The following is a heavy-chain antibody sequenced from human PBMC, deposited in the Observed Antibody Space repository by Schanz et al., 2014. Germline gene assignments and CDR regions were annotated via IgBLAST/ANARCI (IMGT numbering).Heavy chain of an antibody. CDR3: AKSGPDGWGNYQFDY. CDR2: VSHDGFTK. V-gene: IGHV3-30*04. D-gene: IGHD3-10*01. Sequence: QVQLEESGGGVVQPGGSLRLSCVASGFSFSGFAVHWVRQAPGKGLEWVSIVSHDGFTKHYADFVRGRFTLSRDNSKNTVYLQMNSLRAEDTAVYYCAKSGPDGWGNYQFDYWGQGTLVTVSS. J-gene: IGHJ4*02. CDR1: GFSFSGFA.